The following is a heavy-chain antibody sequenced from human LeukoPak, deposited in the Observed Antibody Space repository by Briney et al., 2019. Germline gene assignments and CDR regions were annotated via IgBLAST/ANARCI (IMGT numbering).Heavy chain of an antibody. CDR2: INPNSGGT. Sequence: ASVKVSCKASGYTFTGNYMHWVRQAPGQGLEWMGWINPNSGGTNYAQKFQGRVTMNWDTSITTAYMELSRLASDDTAVYYCARDPRPEYYFDYWGQGTLVTVSS. CDR3: ARDPRPEYYFDY. V-gene: IGHV1-2*02. J-gene: IGHJ4*02. CDR1: GYTFTGNY.